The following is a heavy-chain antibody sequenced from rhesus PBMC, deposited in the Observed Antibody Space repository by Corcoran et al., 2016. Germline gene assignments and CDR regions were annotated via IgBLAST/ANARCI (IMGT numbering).Heavy chain of an antibody. D-gene: IGHD3-3*01. CDR1: GFTFSSYG. Sequence: EVQLVESGGGLVQPGGSLRLSCAASGFTFSSYGMSGVRQAPGKGVEVVSYISNGGGSTYYADSVKGRFTTSRDNSKNTLSLQMNSLRAEDTAVYYCASYYRWGQGVLVTVSS. V-gene: IGHV3S5*01. CDR3: ASYYR. CDR2: ISNGGGST. J-gene: IGHJ4*01.